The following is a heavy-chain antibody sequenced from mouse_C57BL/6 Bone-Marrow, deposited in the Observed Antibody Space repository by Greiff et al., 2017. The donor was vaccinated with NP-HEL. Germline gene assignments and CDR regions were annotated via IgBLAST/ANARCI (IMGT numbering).Heavy chain of an antibody. CDR3: ARTGFGSKDYYAMDY. CDR2: IYPGGGYT. Sequence: QVQLQQSGAELVRPGTSVKMSCKASGYTFTNYWIGWAKQRPGHGLEWIGDIYPGGGYTNYNEKFKGKATLTADKSSSTAYMQFSSLTSEDSAIYYCARTGFGSKDYYAMDYWGQGTSVTVSS. V-gene: IGHV1-63*01. CDR1: GYTFTNYW. J-gene: IGHJ4*01.